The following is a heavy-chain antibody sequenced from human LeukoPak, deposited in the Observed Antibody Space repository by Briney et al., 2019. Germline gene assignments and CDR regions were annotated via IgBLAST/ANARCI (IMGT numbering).Heavy chain of an antibody. Sequence: GGSLRLPCAASGFTFSSYWMHWVRQAPGKGLVWVSRINSDGSSTSYADSVKGRFTISRDNAKNTLYLQLNSLRVEDTAVYYCAKGRDYHDYWGQGTLVTVSS. V-gene: IGHV3-74*01. CDR2: INSDGSST. CDR1: GFTFSSYW. J-gene: IGHJ4*02. CDR3: AKGRDYHDY.